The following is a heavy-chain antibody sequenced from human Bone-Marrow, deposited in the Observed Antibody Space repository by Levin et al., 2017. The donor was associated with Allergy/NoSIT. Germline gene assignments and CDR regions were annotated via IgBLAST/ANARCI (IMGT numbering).Heavy chain of an antibody. J-gene: IGHJ4*02. CDR3: ARVGLEWFGFDY. V-gene: IGHV3-21*01. CDR2: ISSSSSYI. Sequence: GESLKISCAASGFTFSSYSMNWVRQAPGKGLEWVSSISSSSSYIYYADSVKGRFTISRDNAKNSLYLQMNSLRAEDTAVYYCARVGLEWFGFDYWGQGTLVTVSS. D-gene: IGHD3-3*01. CDR1: GFTFSSYS.